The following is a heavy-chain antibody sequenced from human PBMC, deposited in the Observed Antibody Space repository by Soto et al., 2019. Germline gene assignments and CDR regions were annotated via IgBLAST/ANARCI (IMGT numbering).Heavy chain of an antibody. D-gene: IGHD2-15*01. J-gene: IGHJ6*02. V-gene: IGHV1-2*04. CDR2: INPNSGGT. CDR1: GYTFTGYY. Sequence: GASVKVSCKASGYTFTGYYMHCVRQAPGQGLEWMGWINPNSGGTNYAQKFQGWVTMTRDTSISTAYMELSRLRSDDTAEYYCARGPYCRGGSCYGYYYCGMDVLGRGTRVIFSS. CDR3: ARGPYCRGGSCYGYYYCGMDV.